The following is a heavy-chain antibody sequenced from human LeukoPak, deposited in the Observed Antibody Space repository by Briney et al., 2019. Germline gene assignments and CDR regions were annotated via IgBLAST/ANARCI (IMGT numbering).Heavy chain of an antibody. J-gene: IGHJ4*02. CDR3: AKDRSSSFSGFLEY. CDR2: MSYSGSST. D-gene: IGHD6-6*01. CDR1: GFTFSSYA. Sequence: GGSLRLSCAASGFTFSSYAMNWVRQAPGKGLEWVSAMSYSGSSTYYADSVKGRFTISRDNSKNTLYMQMNSLRAEDTAVYYCAKDRSSSFSGFLEYWGQGTLVTVSS. V-gene: IGHV3-23*01.